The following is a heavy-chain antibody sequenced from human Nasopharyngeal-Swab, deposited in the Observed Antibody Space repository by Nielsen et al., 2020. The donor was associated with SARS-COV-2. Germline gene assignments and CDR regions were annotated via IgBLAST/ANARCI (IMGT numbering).Heavy chain of an antibody. CDR3: AGWITMIRGATFDI. CDR2: IIPIFGTA. Sequence: SVKVSCKASAGTFSSYSVSWVRQAPGQGLEWMGGIIPIFGTANYAQKFQGRVTITADESTSTAFMELSSLRSEDTAVYYCAGWITMIRGATFDIWGQGTMVTVSS. D-gene: IGHD3-10*01. J-gene: IGHJ3*02. V-gene: IGHV1-69*13. CDR1: AGTFSSYS.